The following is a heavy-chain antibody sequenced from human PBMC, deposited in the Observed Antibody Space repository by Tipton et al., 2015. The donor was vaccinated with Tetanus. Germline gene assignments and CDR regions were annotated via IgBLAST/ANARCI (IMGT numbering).Heavy chain of an antibody. V-gene: IGHV4-59*01. D-gene: IGHD6-13*01. J-gene: IGHJ4*02. CDR3: ARGFGSNWYYFDY. CDR2: IYDSYDSGST. CDR1: GGSINSYY. Sequence: TLSLTCTVSGGSINSYYWTWIRQPPGKGLEWIGYIYDSYDSGSTKYNPSLKSRVTISVNTSKNQFSLRLTSVTAADTAVYYCARGFGSNWYYFDYWGQGTLVTVSS.